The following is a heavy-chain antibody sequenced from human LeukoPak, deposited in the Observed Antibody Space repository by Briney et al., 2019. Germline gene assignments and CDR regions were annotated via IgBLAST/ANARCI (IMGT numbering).Heavy chain of an antibody. CDR2: IKQDGSEK. Sequence: GGSLRLSCAASGFTFSSYWMRWVRQAPGKGLEWVANIKQDGSEKYFVDSVKGRFTVSRDNAKNSLYLQMKSLRAEDTAVYYCARGEYYYDGGYWGQGTLVTVSS. J-gene: IGHJ4*02. V-gene: IGHV3-7*04. CDR1: GFTFSSYW. CDR3: ARGEYYYDGGY. D-gene: IGHD3-22*01.